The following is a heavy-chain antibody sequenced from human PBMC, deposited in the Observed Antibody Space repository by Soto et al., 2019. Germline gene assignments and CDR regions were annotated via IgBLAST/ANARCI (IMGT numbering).Heavy chain of an antibody. V-gene: IGHV4-34*01. J-gene: IGHJ4*02. CDR1: GGSFSGYY. Sequence: SETLSLTCAVYGGSFSGYYWSWIRQPPGKGLEWIGEINHSGSTNYNPSLKSRVTISVDTSKNQFSLKLSSVTAADTAVYYCARGVSRYRSGWPDYWGQGTLVTVSS. D-gene: IGHD6-19*01. CDR3: ARGVSRYRSGWPDY. CDR2: INHSGST.